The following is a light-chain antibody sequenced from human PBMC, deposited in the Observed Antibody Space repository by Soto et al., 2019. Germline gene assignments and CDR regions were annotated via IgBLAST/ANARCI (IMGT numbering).Light chain of an antibody. J-gene: IGLJ2*01. CDR3: CSYAGSTTYVV. CDR1: SSDVGSYKL. Sequence: QSVLTQPASVSGSPGQSITISCTGTSSDVGSYKLVSWYQQHPDKAPKLMIYEDNKRPSGVSNRFSGSKSGNTASLTISGLQAEDEADYYCCSYAGSTTYVVFGGGTKLTVL. CDR2: EDN. V-gene: IGLV2-23*01.